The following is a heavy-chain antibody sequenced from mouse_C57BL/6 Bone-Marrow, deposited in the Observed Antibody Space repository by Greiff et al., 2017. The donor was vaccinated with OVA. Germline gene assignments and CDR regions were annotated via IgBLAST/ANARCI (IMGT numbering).Heavy chain of an antibody. CDR1: GYAFSSSW. V-gene: IGHV1-82*01. D-gene: IGHD3-1*01. CDR2: IYPGDGAT. J-gene: IGHJ4*01. CDR3: ARVGLRRDAMDY. Sequence: QVQLQQSGPELVKPGASVKISCKASGYAFSSSWMNWVKQRPGKGLEWIGRIYPGDGATNYNGKFKGKATLTADKSSSTAYMQLSSLTSEDSAVYFCARVGLRRDAMDYWGQGTSVTVSS.